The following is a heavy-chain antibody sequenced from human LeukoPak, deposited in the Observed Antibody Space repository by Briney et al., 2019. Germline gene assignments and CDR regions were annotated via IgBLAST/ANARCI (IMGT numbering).Heavy chain of an antibody. Sequence: PSETLSLTCTVSGGSISSGAYYWSWIRQHPGKGLEWIGYIYYSGSTNYNPSLKSRVTISVDTSKNQFSLKLSSVTAADTAVYYCARIRAPSRASWGRGAFDIWGQGAMVTVSS. CDR3: ARIRAPSRASWGRGAFDI. CDR2: IYYSGST. V-gene: IGHV4-61*08. CDR1: GGSISSGAYY. J-gene: IGHJ3*02. D-gene: IGHD3-10*01.